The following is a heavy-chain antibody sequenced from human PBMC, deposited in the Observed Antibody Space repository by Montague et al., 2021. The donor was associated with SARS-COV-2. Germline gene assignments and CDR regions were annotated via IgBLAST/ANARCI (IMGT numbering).Heavy chain of an antibody. V-gene: IGHV4-34*01. CDR3: ARGHLSVSMIVVVFTSASYYFDY. D-gene: IGHD3-22*01. CDR2: IKQSGST. Sequence: SETLSLTCAVYGGSFGGYSWSWIRQPPGKGLEWIGDIKQSGSTNYNPSLKSRVTISVDTSRNQFSLKLTSVTAADTAVYFCARGHLSVSMIVVVFTSASYYFDYWGQGALVTVSS. J-gene: IGHJ4*02. CDR1: GGSFGGYS.